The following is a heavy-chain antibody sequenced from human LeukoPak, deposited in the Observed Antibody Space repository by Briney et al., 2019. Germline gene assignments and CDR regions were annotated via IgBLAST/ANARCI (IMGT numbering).Heavy chain of an antibody. CDR2: ITAFNGNT. V-gene: IGHV1-18*04. Sequence: ASVKVSCKASGYIFTGHYMHWVRQAPGQGLEWMGWITAFNGNTDYAQKFQGRVTMTTDTSTNTAYMELRSLRSDDTAVYYCARDSYDSSGSHFFLKLLDYWGQGTLVTVSS. J-gene: IGHJ4*02. CDR1: GYIFTGHY. D-gene: IGHD3-22*01. CDR3: ARDSYDSSGSHFFLKLLDY.